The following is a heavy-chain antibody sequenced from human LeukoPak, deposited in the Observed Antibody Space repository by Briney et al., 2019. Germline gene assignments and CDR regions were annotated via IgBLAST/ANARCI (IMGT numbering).Heavy chain of an antibody. CDR2: IYSGGST. J-gene: IGHJ4*02. Sequence: GGSLRLSCAASGLTVSYNYMTWVRQAPGMGLEWVSIIYSGGSTSYADSVKGRFTISRDRSKNTLSLQMNSLRAEDTAVYYCTRTVGATRRDYWGQGTLVTVSS. V-gene: IGHV3-66*01. CDR1: GLTVSYNY. D-gene: IGHD1-26*01. CDR3: TRTVGATRRDY.